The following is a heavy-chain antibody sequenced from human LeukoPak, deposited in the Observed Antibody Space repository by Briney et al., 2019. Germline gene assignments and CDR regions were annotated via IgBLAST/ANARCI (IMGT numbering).Heavy chain of an antibody. Sequence: GGSLRLSCAASGFTFSSYEMNWVRQAPGKGLEWVSSITSSSTYIYYADSLKGRFTISRDNAKNSLYLQMNSLRAEDTAVYYCARGRDGYNLVDAFDIWGQGIMVTVSS. CDR3: ARGRDGYNLVDAFDI. CDR1: GFTFSSYE. J-gene: IGHJ3*02. D-gene: IGHD5-24*01. CDR2: ITSSSTYI. V-gene: IGHV3-21*01.